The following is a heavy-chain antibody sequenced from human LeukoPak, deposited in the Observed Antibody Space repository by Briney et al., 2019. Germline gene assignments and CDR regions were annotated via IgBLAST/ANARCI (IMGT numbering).Heavy chain of an antibody. J-gene: IGHJ4*02. CDR3: ARAPLSSTFDY. CDR2: IYYSGST. Sequence: SETLSLTCTVSGGSISSYYWSWIRQPPGKGLEWSGYIYYSGSTNYNPSLKSRVTISVDTSKNQSSLKLSSVTAADTAVYYCARAPLSSTFDYWGQGTLVTVSS. CDR1: GGSISSYY. D-gene: IGHD2-2*01. V-gene: IGHV4-59*01.